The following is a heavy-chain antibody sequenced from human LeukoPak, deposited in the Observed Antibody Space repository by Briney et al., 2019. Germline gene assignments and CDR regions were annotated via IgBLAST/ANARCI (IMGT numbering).Heavy chain of an antibody. D-gene: IGHD2-21*02. V-gene: IGHV4-59*01. Sequence: SETLSLTCTVSGGSISSNYWSWIRQPPGKGLEWVGYIYYSGSTNYNPSLKSRVTISVDTSKNQFSLKLSSVTAEDTAVYYCAKVAYCGGDCYFSYGMDVWGQGTTVTVSS. J-gene: IGHJ6*02. CDR2: IYYSGST. CDR3: AKVAYCGGDCYFSYGMDV. CDR1: GGSISSNY.